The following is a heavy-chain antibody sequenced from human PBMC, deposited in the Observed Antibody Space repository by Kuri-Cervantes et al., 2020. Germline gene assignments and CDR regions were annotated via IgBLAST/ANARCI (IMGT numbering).Heavy chain of an antibody. Sequence: SETLSLTCAVYGGSFSGYYWSWIRQPPGKGLEWIGYIYYSGSTNYNPSLKSRVTISVDTSKNQFSLKLSSVTAADTAVYYCARVGPCSSTSCYSRFDYWGQGTLVTVSS. CDR2: IYYSGST. V-gene: IGHV4-59*01. D-gene: IGHD2-2*02. J-gene: IGHJ4*02. CDR1: GGSFSGYY. CDR3: ARVGPCSSTSCYSRFDY.